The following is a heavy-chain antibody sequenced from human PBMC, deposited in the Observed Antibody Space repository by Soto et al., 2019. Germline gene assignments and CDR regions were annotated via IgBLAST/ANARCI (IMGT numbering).Heavy chain of an antibody. J-gene: IGHJ4*02. CDR1: GGSISSGGYY. V-gene: IGHV4-31*03. D-gene: IGHD2-15*01. CDR2: IYYSGST. CDR3: ARTPVGVVDCDY. Sequence: QVQLQESGPGLVKPSQTLSLTCTVSGGSISSGGYYWSWIRQHPGKGLEWIGYIYYSGSTYYNPSLKSRVTISVDSSKNQFALKLSSVTAADTAVYYCARTPVGVVDCDYWGQGTLVTVSS.